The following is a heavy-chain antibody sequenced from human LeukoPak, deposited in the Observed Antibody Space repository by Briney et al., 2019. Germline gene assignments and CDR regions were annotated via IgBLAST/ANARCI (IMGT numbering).Heavy chain of an antibody. Sequence: ASVKVSCKASGYTFTCYYMHWVRQAPRQGLGRMGRINPNSGGTNYAQKFQGWVTMTRDTSISTAYMELSRLRSDDTAVYYCASASSGSDAFDIWGQGTMVTVSS. CDR3: ASASSGSDAFDI. V-gene: IGHV1-2*04. J-gene: IGHJ3*02. CDR2: INPNSGGT. CDR1: GYTFTCYY. D-gene: IGHD6-25*01.